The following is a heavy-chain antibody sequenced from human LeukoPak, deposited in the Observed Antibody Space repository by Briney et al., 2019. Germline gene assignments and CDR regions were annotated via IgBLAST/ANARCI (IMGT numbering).Heavy chain of an antibody. CDR1: GFTFRSYG. D-gene: IGHD6-13*01. J-gene: IGHJ6*03. Sequence: GSLRLSCAASGFTFRSYGMHWVRQAPGKGLEWVALIWFDGSDKSYADSVKGRFTISRDNSKNTLFLQMNSLRAGDTAVYYCARDRGYSSSWSFGQDYYRDVWGKGTTVTVSS. V-gene: IGHV3-33*01. CDR3: ARDRGYSSSWSFGQDYYRDV. CDR2: IWFDGSDK.